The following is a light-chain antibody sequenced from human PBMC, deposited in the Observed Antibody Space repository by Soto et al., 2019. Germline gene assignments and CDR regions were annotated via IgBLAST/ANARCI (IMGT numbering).Light chain of an antibody. Sequence: QSALTQPASVSGSPGQSITISCTGXSSDVGTYNLVSWYQHHPGKAPKLMIYEGSKRPSGVSNRFSGSKSGNTASLTISGLQAEDEADYYCCSYAGSSTYVFGTGTKLTVL. J-gene: IGLJ1*01. CDR2: EGS. CDR1: SSDVGTYNL. CDR3: CSYAGSSTYV. V-gene: IGLV2-23*01.